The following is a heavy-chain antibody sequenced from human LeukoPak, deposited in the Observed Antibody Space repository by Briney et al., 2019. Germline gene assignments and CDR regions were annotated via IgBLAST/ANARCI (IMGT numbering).Heavy chain of an antibody. D-gene: IGHD2-15*01. J-gene: IGHJ4*02. CDR2: IIPIFGTA. Sequence: SVKVSCKASGGTFSSYAISWVRQAPGQGLEWMGEIIPIFGTANYAQKFQGRVTITADESTSTAYMELSSLRSEDTAVYYCARADDCSGSGCYIGVDYWGQGTLVIVSS. CDR3: ARADDCSGSGCYIGVDY. CDR1: GGTFSSYA. V-gene: IGHV1-69*13.